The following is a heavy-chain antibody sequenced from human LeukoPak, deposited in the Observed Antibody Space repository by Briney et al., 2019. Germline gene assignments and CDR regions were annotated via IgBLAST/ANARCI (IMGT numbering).Heavy chain of an antibody. D-gene: IGHD3-3*01. CDR1: GGSISSYY. CDR3: ARGYDFWSGYHYYFDY. J-gene: IGHJ4*02. Sequence: SETLSLTCTVSGGSISSYYWSWIRQPAGKGLEWIGRIYTSGSTNYNPSLKSRVTMSVDTSKNQFSLKLSSVTAADTAVYYCARGYDFWSGYHYYFDYWGQGTLVTVSS. V-gene: IGHV4-4*07. CDR2: IYTSGST.